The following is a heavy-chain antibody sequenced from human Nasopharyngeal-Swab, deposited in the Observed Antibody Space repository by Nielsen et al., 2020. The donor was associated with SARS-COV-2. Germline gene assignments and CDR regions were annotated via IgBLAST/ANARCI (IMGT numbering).Heavy chain of an antibody. J-gene: IGHJ4*02. V-gene: IGHV3-33*01. Sequence: GGSLRLSCAASGFTFSSYGVHWVRQAPGKGLEWVAVIWYDGSNKYYADSVKGRFTISRDNSKNTLYLQMNSLRAEDTAVYYCARDRGVDTATFDYWGQGTLVTVSS. CDR1: GFTFSSYG. D-gene: IGHD5-18*01. CDR2: IWYDGSNK. CDR3: ARDRGVDTATFDY.